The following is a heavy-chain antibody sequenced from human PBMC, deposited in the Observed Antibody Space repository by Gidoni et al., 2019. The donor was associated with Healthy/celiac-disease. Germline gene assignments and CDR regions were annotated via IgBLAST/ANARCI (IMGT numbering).Heavy chain of an antibody. CDR2: INPNSGGT. D-gene: IGHD3-3*01. V-gene: IGHV1-2*02. Sequence: QVQLVQSGAEAKKPGASVKVSCKASGYTFTGYYMHWVRQAPGQGLEWMGWINPNSGGTNYAQKFQGRVTMTRDTSISTAYMELSRLRSDDAAVYYCARGGRITIFGVVIPPDYYYYYMDVWGKGTTVTVSS. CDR3: ARGGRITIFGVVIPPDYYYYYMDV. J-gene: IGHJ6*03. CDR1: GYTFTGYY.